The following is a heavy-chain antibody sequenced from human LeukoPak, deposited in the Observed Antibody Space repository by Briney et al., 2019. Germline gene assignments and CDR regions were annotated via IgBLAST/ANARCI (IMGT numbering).Heavy chain of an antibody. CDR3: AKDRNPFYDSSGRYFDL. CDR1: GFTFSSYS. D-gene: IGHD3-22*01. J-gene: IGHJ2*01. CDR2: ISSSSSYI. Sequence: PGGSLRLSCAASGFTFSSYSMNWVRQAPGKGLEWVSSISSSSSYIYYADSVKGRFTISRDNAKNSLYLQMNSLRAEDMALYYCAKDRNPFYDSSGRYFDLWGRGTLVTVSS. V-gene: IGHV3-21*04.